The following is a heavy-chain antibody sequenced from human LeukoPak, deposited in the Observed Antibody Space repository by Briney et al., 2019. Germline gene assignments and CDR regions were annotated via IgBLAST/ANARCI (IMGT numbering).Heavy chain of an antibody. J-gene: IGHJ5*02. CDR3: ARYHYDSSGYFS. V-gene: IGHV3-7*01. CDR2: IKQDGSDK. D-gene: IGHD3-22*01. CDR1: GFTSSSDW. Sequence: GGCLRLSCAASGFTSSSDWMSWGCEAPGEGLGWVAEIKQDGSDKYYVDSVKRRFTIARDNAKHSLYLQRYGLRAEDTAVYYSARYHYDSSGYFSWGQGTLVTVSS.